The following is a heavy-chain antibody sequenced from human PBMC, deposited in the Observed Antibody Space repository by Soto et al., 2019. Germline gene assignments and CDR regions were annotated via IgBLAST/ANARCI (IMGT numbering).Heavy chain of an antibody. J-gene: IGHJ4*02. Sequence: ASVKVSCKASGYTFTSYYMHWVRQAPGQGLEWMGIIDPSGGSTSYAQKFQGRVTMTRDTSTSTVYMELSSLRSEDTAVHYCARFGVDGTVTDWGQGTLVTVSS. CDR2: IDPSGGST. CDR3: ARFGVDGTVTD. V-gene: IGHV1-46*03. D-gene: IGHD4-4*01. CDR1: GYTFTSYY.